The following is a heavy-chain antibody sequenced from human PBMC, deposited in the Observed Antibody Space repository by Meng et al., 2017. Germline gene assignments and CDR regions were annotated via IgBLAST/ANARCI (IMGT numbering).Heavy chain of an antibody. CDR3: ASMGY. CDR1: GFTFSSSA. V-gene: IGHV3-30*01. CDR2: ISYDGSNK. Sequence: VGAGGGWAPPGRSLRLSGAASGFTFSSSAKHWFRQAPGKVLEWVAVISYDGSNKYYADSVKGRFTISRDNSKDTLYLQMTSLRAEDTAVYYCASMGYWGQGTLVTVSS. J-gene: IGHJ4*02. D-gene: IGHD3-10*01.